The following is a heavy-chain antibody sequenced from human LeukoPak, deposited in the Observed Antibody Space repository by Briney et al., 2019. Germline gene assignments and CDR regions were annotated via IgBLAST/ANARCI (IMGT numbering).Heavy chain of an antibody. CDR2: INPSGGST. CDR1: GYTFTSYY. CDR3: ASSSGSYRRHDY. V-gene: IGHV1-46*01. Sequence: ASVKVSCKASGYTFTSYYMHWVRQAPGQGLEWMGIINPSGGSTSYAQKFQGRVTMTTDTSTSTAYMELRSLRSDDTAVYYCASSSGSYRRHDYWGQGTLVTVSS. J-gene: IGHJ4*02. D-gene: IGHD1-26*01.